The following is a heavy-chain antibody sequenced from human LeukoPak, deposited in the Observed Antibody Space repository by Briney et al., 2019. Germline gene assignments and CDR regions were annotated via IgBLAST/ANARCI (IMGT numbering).Heavy chain of an antibody. V-gene: IGHV1-24*01. J-gene: IGHJ5*02. CDR3: ATSSGSYYTSGSFDP. CDR1: GCTLTELS. Sequence: GASVKVSCKVSGCTLTELSMHWVRQAPGKGLEWMGGFDPEDGETIYAQKFQGRVTMTEDTSTDTAYMELSSLRSEDTAVYYCATSSGSYYTSGSFDPWGQGTLVTVSS. D-gene: IGHD1-26*01. CDR2: FDPEDGET.